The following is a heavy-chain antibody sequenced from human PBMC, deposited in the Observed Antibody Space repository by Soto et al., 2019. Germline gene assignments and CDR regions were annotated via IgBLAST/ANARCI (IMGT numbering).Heavy chain of an antibody. CDR3: ARETIGTTVTSPYYDYGMDV. J-gene: IGHJ6*02. CDR2: IYYSGST. D-gene: IGHD4-17*01. CDR1: GGSISSGGYY. V-gene: IGHV4-31*03. Sequence: QVQLQESGPGLVKPSQTLSLTCTVSGGSISSGGYYWSWIRQHPGKGLEWIGYIYYSGSTYYNPSRKSRVTISVDTSKNQFSLKLSSVTAADTAVYYCARETIGTTVTSPYYDYGMDVWGQGTTVTVSS.